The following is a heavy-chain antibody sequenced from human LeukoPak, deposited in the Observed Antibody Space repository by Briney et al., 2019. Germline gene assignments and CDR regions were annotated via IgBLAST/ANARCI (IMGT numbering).Heavy chain of an antibody. CDR1: GVTFAGYA. CDR2: ISGDGGSI. Sequence: GGSLRLSCAASGVTFAGYATSWVRQAPGKGLEWVSVISGDGGSIYYADSVKGRFTISRDGSKTTYLQMNSLRAEDTAIYYCAQDRRSSFIHWGQGSLVTVSS. CDR3: AQDRRSSFIH. D-gene: IGHD6-13*01. V-gene: IGHV3-23*01. J-gene: IGHJ4*02.